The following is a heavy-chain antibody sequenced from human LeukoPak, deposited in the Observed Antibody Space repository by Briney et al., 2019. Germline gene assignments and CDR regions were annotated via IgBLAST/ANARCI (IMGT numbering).Heavy chain of an antibody. V-gene: IGHV4-39*01. J-gene: IGHJ5*02. CDR2: IYYSGST. CDR1: GGSISSSSYY. CDR3: AKQPAYYYGRSGLDWGFEP. Sequence: PSETLSLTCTVSGGSISSSSYYWGWIRQPPGKGLEWIGSIYYSGSTYYNPSLKSRVTISVDTSKNQFSLKLSSVTAADTAVYYCAKQPAYYYGRSGLDWGFEPWGQGNLVNVSS. D-gene: IGHD3-22*01.